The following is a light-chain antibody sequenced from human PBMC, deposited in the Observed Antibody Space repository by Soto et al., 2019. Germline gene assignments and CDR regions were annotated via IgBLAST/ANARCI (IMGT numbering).Light chain of an antibody. CDR2: WAS. CDR3: QQYYSTPHS. Sequence: DIVMTQSPDSLAVSLGERATINCKSSQSCLYSANNKNYLGWCQQKAGQPPKLLIYWASTRESGVPDRFRGSGSGTDFTLTISSLQAEDVAVYYCQQYYSTPHSFGQGTRLEIK. V-gene: IGKV4-1*01. J-gene: IGKJ5*01. CDR1: QSCLYSANNKNY.